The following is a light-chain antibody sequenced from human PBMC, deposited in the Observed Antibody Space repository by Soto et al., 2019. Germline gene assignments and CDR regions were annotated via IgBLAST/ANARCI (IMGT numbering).Light chain of an antibody. CDR1: LSISSW. CDR2: KAS. V-gene: IGKV1-5*03. Sequence: DIQMTQSPSSLSASVGHRVTITCRASLSISSWLAWYQQKPGKAPKLLIYKASSLESGVPSRHSGSGSGTEVTLTISSLQPDDFATYYCQQYNSYPYPFGQRTKLEIK. CDR3: QQYNSYPYP. J-gene: IGKJ2*01.